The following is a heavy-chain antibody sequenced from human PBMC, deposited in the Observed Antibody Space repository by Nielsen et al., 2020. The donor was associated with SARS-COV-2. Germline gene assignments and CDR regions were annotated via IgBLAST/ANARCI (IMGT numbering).Heavy chain of an antibody. D-gene: IGHD2-15*01. CDR2: ISSSSSYI. Sequence: GGSLRLSCAASGFTFSSYSMNWVRQAPGKGLEWVSSISSSSSYIYYADSVKGRFTISRDNAKNSLYLQMNSLRAEDTAVYYCARSWVEVVADFDYWGQGTLVTVSS. V-gene: IGHV3-21*01. J-gene: IGHJ4*02. CDR3: ARSWVEVVADFDY. CDR1: GFTFSSYS.